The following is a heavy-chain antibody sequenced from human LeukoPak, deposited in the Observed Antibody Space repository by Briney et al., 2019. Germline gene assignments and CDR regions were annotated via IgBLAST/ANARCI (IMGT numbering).Heavy chain of an antibody. CDR3: ATHCSGTSCHRDY. CDR2: IQSDGSNK. CDR1: GFTFSSYA. J-gene: IGHJ4*02. D-gene: IGHD2-2*01. Sequence: GGSLRLSCAASGFTFSSYAMHWVRQAPGKGLECVAFIQSDGSNKYYSDSVKGRFTISRDNSKNTLFLQMNSLRVEDTTVYYCATHCSGTSCHRDYWGQGTLVTVSS. V-gene: IGHV3-30*02.